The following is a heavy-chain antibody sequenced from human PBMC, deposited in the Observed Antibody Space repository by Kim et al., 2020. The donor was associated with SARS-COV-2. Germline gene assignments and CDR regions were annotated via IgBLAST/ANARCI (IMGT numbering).Heavy chain of an antibody. CDR1: GGSISSSSYY. CDR2: IYYSGST. J-gene: IGHJ4*02. V-gene: IGHV4-39*01. D-gene: IGHD2-2*01. CDR3: ARRVVVVPAAIVD. Sequence: SETLSLTCTVSGGSISSSSYYWGWIRQPPGKGLEWIGSIYYSGSTYYNPSLKSRVTISVDTSKNQFSLKLSSVTAADTAVYYCARRVVVVPAAIVDWGQGTLVTVSS.